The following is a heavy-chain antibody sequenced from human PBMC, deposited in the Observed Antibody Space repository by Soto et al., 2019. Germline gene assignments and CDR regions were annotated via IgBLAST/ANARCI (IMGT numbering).Heavy chain of an antibody. CDR2: TDPSDSYT. CDR3: ARERCTRTSCPTRAFDM. D-gene: IGHD2-2*01. J-gene: IGHJ3*02. CDR1: GYSFTSYW. Sequence: GESLKISCKGSGYSFTSYWITWVRQMPGKGLEWMGRTDPSDSYTNYSPSFQGHVTIPTDRSISTVYLQWSSLKASDTAMYYCARERCTRTSCPTRAFDMWGQGTMVTVSS. V-gene: IGHV5-10-1*01.